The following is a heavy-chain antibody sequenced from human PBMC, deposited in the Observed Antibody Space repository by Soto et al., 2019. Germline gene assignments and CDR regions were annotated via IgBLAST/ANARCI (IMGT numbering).Heavy chain of an antibody. CDR3: ATHGGGYSYGEYYYYGMDV. Sequence: PSETLSLTCTVTGGSMTTGDQYWTWIRHRPGEGLEWFGYINHSGSTYYNPSLKSRVTISVDTSKNQFSLKLSSVTAADTAVYYCATHGGGYSYGEYYYYGMDVWGQGTTVTVSS. J-gene: IGHJ6*02. CDR2: INHSGST. V-gene: IGHV4-31*03. CDR1: GGSMTTGDQY. D-gene: IGHD5-18*01.